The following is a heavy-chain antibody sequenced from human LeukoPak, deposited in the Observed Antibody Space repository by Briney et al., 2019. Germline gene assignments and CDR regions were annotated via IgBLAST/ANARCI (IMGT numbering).Heavy chain of an antibody. CDR3: ASATTVTNAFDI. CDR1: GLTFSSYA. Sequence: PGGSLRLSCAASGLTFSSYAMSWVRQAPGKGLEWVSGISGSGGTTYYPDSVKGRFTISRDNSKNTLYLQMNSLRAEDTAVYYCASATTVTNAFDIWGQGTMVTVSS. J-gene: IGHJ3*02. V-gene: IGHV3-23*01. CDR2: ISGSGGTT. D-gene: IGHD4-17*01.